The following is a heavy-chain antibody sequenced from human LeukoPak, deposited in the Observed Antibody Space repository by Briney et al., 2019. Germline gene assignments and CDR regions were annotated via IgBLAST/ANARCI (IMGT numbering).Heavy chain of an antibody. CDR3: AREGEDFDY. V-gene: IGHV1-2*02. J-gene: IGHJ4*02. CDR2: INPNSGGT. CDR1: GGTFSSYA. Sequence: ASVKVSCKASGGTFSSYAISWVRQAPGQGLEWMGWINPNSGGTNYAQKFQGRVTMTRDTSISTAYMELSRLRSDDTAVYYCAREGEDFDYWGQGTLVTVSS.